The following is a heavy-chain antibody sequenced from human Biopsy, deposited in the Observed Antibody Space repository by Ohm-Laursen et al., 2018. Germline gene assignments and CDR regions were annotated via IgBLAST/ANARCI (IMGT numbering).Heavy chain of an antibody. CDR2: IYYTGST. CDR3: ARDSRGGHLNTTLITGKNLDS. Sequence: SETLSLTCTVSRDFISNYYWTWIRQSPGKGLEWIGYIYYTGSTNYNPSVKSRVTISVDTSKNQFSLKLNSVTAADTAVDFCARDSRGGHLNTTLITGKNLDSWGQGILVTVSS. J-gene: IGHJ4*02. D-gene: IGHD3-16*01. V-gene: IGHV4-59*01. CDR1: RDFISNYY.